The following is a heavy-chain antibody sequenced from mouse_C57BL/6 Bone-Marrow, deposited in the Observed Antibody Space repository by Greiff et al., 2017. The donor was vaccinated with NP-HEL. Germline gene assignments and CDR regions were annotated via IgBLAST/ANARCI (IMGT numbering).Heavy chain of an antibody. CDR2: ISYSGST. CDR3: ARGRITTGLAY. D-gene: IGHD1-1*01. CDR1: GYSITSGYD. Sequence: VQLKESGPGMVKPSQSLSLTCTVTGYSITSGYDWHWIRHFPGNKLEWMGYISYSGSTNYNPSLKSRISITHDTSKNHFFLKLNSVTTEDTATYYCARGRITTGLAYWGQGTLVTVSA. V-gene: IGHV3-1*01. J-gene: IGHJ3*01.